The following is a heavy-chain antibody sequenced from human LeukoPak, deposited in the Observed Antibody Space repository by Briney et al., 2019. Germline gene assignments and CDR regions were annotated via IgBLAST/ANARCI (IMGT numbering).Heavy chain of an antibody. CDR3: ARDGISFGSGSYLDY. CDR1: YP. D-gene: IGHD3-10*01. J-gene: IGHJ4*02. Sequence: YPMDGVRQAPGKGLEWVAYISNDGSKRNYADSVKGRFTISRDNSKNTVNLQMNSLGTEDTAVYYCARDGISFGSGSYLDYWGQGTLVTVSS. V-gene: IGHV3-30*01. CDR2: ISNDGSKR.